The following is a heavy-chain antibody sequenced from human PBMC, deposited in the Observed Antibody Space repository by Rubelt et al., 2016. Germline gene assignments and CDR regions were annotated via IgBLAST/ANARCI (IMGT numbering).Heavy chain of an antibody. CDR3: AKGSIAAAGDDAFDI. V-gene: IGHV3-9*01. Sequence: YADSVKGRFTISRDNAKNSLYLQMNSLRAEDTALYYCAKGSIAAAGDDAFDIWGQGTMVTVSS. D-gene: IGHD6-13*01. J-gene: IGHJ3*02.